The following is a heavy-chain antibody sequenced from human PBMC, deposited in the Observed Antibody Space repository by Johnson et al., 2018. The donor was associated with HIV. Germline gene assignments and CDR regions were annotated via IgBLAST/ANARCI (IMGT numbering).Heavy chain of an antibody. D-gene: IGHD6-6*01. CDR2: INSGGST. CDR1: RFTFSSYW. CDR3: ARDVREYSSSFDAVDI. Sequence: VQLVESGGGLVQPGGSLTLPCAASRFTFSSYWMHWVRQVPGKGLVWVSGINSGGSTSYADSVKCRFTISRDNSKNTLYLQMNSLRAEDTALYYCARDVREYSSSFDAVDIWGQGTMVTVSS. V-gene: IGHV3-74*01. J-gene: IGHJ3*02.